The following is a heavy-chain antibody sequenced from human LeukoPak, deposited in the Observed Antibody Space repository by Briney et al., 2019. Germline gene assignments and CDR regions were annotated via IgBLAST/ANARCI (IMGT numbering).Heavy chain of an antibody. V-gene: IGHV4-61*05. D-gene: IGHD4-23*01. CDR3: ATLTGGDDAFDI. CDR2: IFYTGST. Sequence: SETLSLTCTVSGGSISTSNYYWGWIRQPPGKGLEWIGYIFYTGSTNYNPSLKSRVTISVLTPKNRFSLKLSSVTAADTAVYYCATLTGGDDAFDIWGQGTMVTVSS. J-gene: IGHJ3*02. CDR1: GGSISTSNYY.